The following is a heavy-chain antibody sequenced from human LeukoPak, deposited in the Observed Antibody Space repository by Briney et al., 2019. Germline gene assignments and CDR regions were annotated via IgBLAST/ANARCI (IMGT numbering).Heavy chain of an antibody. CDR1: GGSISSGGYS. CDR3: ARRYYYDSSGPYFDY. CDR2: IYHSGST. Sequence: SETLSLTCAVSGGSISSGGYSWSWIRQPPGKGLEWIGYIYHSGSTYYNPSLKSRVTISVDRSKNQFSLKLSSVTAGDTAVYYCARRYYYDSSGPYFDYWGQGTLVTVSS. V-gene: IGHV4-30-2*01. D-gene: IGHD3-22*01. J-gene: IGHJ4*02.